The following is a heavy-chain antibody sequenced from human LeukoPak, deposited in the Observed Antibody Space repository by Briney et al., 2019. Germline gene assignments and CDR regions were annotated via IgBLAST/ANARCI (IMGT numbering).Heavy chain of an antibody. CDR2: INSDGSST. V-gene: IGHV3-74*01. CDR3: AKDISSGWPYCFDY. J-gene: IGHJ4*02. D-gene: IGHD6-19*01. Sequence: GGSLRISCAASRFTFSTYWMHWVRQDPGKGLVLGSRINSDGSSTYYADSVKGRFTISRDNSKNTLYLQMNSLRAEDTAVYYCAKDISSGWPYCFDYWGQGTLVTVSS. CDR1: RFTFSTYW.